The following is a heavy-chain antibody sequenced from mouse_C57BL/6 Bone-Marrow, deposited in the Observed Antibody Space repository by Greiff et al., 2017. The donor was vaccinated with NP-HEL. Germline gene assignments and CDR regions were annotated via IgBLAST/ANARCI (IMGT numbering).Heavy chain of an antibody. CDR1: GYTFTNYW. Sequence: QVQLKESGAELVRPGTSVKMSCKASGYTFTNYWIGWAKQRPGHGLEWIGDIYPGGGYTNYNEKFKGKATLTADKSSSTAYMQFSSLTSEDSAIYYCARTGNAMDYWGQGTSVTVSS. V-gene: IGHV1-63*01. CDR2: IYPGGGYT. D-gene: IGHD4-1*01. J-gene: IGHJ4*01. CDR3: ARTGNAMDY.